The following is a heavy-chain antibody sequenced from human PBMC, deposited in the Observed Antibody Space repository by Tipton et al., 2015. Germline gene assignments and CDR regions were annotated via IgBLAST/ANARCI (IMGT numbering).Heavy chain of an antibody. Sequence: LRLSCAASGFTFSTYAMHWVRQAPGKGLEWIAEITHSGSTNYNPSLKSRVTISVDTSKNQFSLKLTSVTAADTAVYYCASRGAGTSHYAMDVWGQGTTVTVSS. V-gene: IGHV4-34*01. CDR3: ASRGAGTSHYAMDV. J-gene: IGHJ6*02. D-gene: IGHD6-19*01. CDR2: ITHSGST. CDR1: GFTFSTYA.